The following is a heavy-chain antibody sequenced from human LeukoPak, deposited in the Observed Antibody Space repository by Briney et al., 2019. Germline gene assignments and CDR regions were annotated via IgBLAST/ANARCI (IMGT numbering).Heavy chain of an antibody. D-gene: IGHD2-2*01. Sequence: ASVKVSCKASGYTFTSYGITWVRQAPGQGLEWMGWISAYNGNTKYPQKLQGRVTMTTDTSTSTAYMELRSLRSDDTAVYYCARGPIIDIVIVPAADDYYYMDVWGKGTTVTVSS. CDR1: GYTFTSYG. J-gene: IGHJ6*03. CDR2: ISAYNGNT. V-gene: IGHV1-18*01. CDR3: ARGPIIDIVIVPAADDYYYMDV.